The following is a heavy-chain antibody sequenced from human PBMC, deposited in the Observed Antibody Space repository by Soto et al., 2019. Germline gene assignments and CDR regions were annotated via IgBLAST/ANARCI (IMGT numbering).Heavy chain of an antibody. V-gene: IGHV1-69*13. J-gene: IGHJ4*02. CDR2: ISPVFGTT. CDR3: VRKVHYYDSSGYFDY. Sequence: SVKVSCKAPGGTLSSYGISWARQAPGQGLEWMGGISPVFGTTNYAQKFQGRVTITADESTSTAYMELSSLRSEDTAVYYCVRKVHYYDSSGYFDYWGQGTLVTVSS. D-gene: IGHD3-22*01. CDR1: GGTLSSYG.